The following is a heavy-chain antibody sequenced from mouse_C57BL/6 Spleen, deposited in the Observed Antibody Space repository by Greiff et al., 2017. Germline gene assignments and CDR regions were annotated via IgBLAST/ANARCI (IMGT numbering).Heavy chain of an antibody. CDR2: IDPETGGT. Sequence: QVQLQQSGAELVRPGASVTLSCKASGYTFTDYEMHWVKQTPVHGLEWIGAIDPETGGTAYNQKFKGKAILTADKSSSTAYMELRSLTSEDSAVYYCTRDHYGSSYDYYAMDYWGQGTSVTVSS. J-gene: IGHJ4*01. CDR1: GYTFTDYE. CDR3: TRDHYGSSYDYYAMDY. D-gene: IGHD1-1*01. V-gene: IGHV1-15*01.